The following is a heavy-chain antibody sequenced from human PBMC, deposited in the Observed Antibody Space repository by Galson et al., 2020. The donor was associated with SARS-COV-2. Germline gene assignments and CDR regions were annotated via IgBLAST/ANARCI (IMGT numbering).Heavy chain of an antibody. J-gene: IGHJ4*02. V-gene: IGHV3-23*01. CDR2: ISPSGGRP. CDR3: AKLAVAGVFDS. D-gene: IGHD6-19*01. CDR1: GFRFGSYP. Sequence: GGSLRLSCAASGFRFGSYPMTWVRQAPGRGLEWVSSISPSGGRPDYADSVKGRFTISRDNSKNTVSLQMNSLRAEDTAVYYCAKLAVAGVFDSWGQGTLVTVSS.